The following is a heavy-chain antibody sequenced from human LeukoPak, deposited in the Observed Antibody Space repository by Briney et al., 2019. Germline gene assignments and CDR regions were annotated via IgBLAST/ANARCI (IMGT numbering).Heavy chain of an antibody. V-gene: IGHV1-46*01. CDR3: ARELHVERDDY. D-gene: IGHD1-1*01. CDR2: INPSGGGT. J-gene: IGHJ4*02. CDR1: GYSFTNYY. Sequence: GASVKVSCKASGYSFTNYYIHWVRQAPGQGLEWMGRINPSGGGTSYAQKFQGRVTMTRDMSTSTVYMELSSLRSEDTAVYYGARELHVERDDYWGQGTLVTVSS.